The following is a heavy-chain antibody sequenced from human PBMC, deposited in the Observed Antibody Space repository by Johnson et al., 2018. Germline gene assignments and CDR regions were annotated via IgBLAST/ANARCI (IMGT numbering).Heavy chain of an antibody. CDR1: GASISSGSYY. D-gene: IGHD1-1*01. CDR2: IYTSGST. J-gene: IGHJ6*03. CDR3: ARSGALPTPLERHLSGYYMAV. V-gene: IGHV4-61*02. Sequence: QVQLQESGPGLVKPSQTLSLTCNVAGASISSGSYYWSWIRQPAGRGLDWIGRIYTSGSTNYNPALKRRVTITVDTPKNQFSLRLTSVTAADMGVYYCARSGALPTPLERHLSGYYMAVWGKGATVTVSS.